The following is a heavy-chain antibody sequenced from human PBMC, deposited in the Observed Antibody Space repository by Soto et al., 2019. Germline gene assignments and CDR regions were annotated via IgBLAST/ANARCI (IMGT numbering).Heavy chain of an antibody. CDR2: ISGSGGST. CDR3: AKNPYDSSGYHPNWFDP. CDR1: GFTFSSYA. V-gene: IGHV3-23*01. Sequence: GGSLRLSCAASGFTFSSYAMSWVRQAPGKGLEWVSAISGSGGSTYYADSVKGRFTISRDNSKNTLYLQMNSLRAEDTAVYYCAKNPYDSSGYHPNWFDPWGQGTLVTVSS. D-gene: IGHD3-22*01. J-gene: IGHJ5*02.